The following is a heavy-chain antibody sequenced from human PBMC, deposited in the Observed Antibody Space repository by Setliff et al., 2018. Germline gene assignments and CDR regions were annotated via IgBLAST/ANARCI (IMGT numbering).Heavy chain of an antibody. CDR1: GYRFSSHW. V-gene: IGHV5-51*01. D-gene: IGHD1-26*01. CDR3: ASSSGSSSNDAFDI. CDR2: IYPGDSDT. J-gene: IGHJ3*02. Sequence: PGESLKISCKGSGYRFSSHWIGWVRQMPGKGLEWMGIIYPGDSDTGYSPSFQGQVTISADKSISTAYLQWSSLKASDTAMYYCASSSGSSSNDAFDIWGQGTTVTVSS.